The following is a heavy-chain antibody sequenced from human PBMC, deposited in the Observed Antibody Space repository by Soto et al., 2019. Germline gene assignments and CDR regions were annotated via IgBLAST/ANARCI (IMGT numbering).Heavy chain of an antibody. Sequence: EVQLVQSGAEVKKAGESLKISCQGSGYSFTNYWVGWVRQIPGRGLEWMGIIHPGDSDTRYSPFFKGKATISADKSISTAYLQWSSLKASDTAMYYCAGHKRYSSTWCEGWFDPWGQGTLVTVSS. CDR2: IHPGDSDT. D-gene: IGHD6-13*01. J-gene: IGHJ5*02. V-gene: IGHV5-51*03. CDR1: GYSFTNYW. CDR3: AGHKRYSSTWCEGWFDP.